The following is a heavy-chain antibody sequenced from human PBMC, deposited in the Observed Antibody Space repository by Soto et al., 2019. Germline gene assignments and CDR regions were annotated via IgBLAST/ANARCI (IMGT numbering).Heavy chain of an antibody. CDR1: GFTFSNAW. D-gene: IGHD2-21*01. CDR3: STDRRVVGRTTGNQYYYGMDV. CDR2: IKSKTDGGTT. J-gene: IGHJ6*02. Sequence: EEQLVESGGGLVKPGGSLRLSCAASGFTFSNAWMNWVRHAPGKGLEWVGRIKSKTDGGTTEYSAPAKGRVTISRYNSKNTLYLQMNSMKIEDTGVYLFSTDRRVVGRTTGNQYYYGMDVWGQGTTVTVSS. V-gene: IGHV3-15*07.